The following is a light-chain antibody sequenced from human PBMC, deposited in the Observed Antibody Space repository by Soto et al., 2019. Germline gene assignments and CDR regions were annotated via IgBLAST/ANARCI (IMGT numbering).Light chain of an antibody. CDR1: QSVDSSF. Sequence: EIVLTQSPGSLSLSPGERATLSCRASQSVDSSFFAWYQQKPGRAPRLLIYGASNSATGIPDRISGRGSGTDFTLTITGLEPEDFAVYYCQQYVSSVTFGQGTKVEIK. J-gene: IGKJ1*01. CDR3: QQYVSSVT. V-gene: IGKV3-20*01. CDR2: GAS.